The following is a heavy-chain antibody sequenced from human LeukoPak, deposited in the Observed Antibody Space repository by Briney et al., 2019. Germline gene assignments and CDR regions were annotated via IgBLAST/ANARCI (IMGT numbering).Heavy chain of an antibody. V-gene: IGHV1-18*04. CDR2: ISAYNGNT. CDR1: GYTFTGYY. Sequence: GASVKVSCKASGYTFTGYYMHWVRQAPGQGLEWMGWISAYNGNTNYAQKLQGRVTMTTDTSTSTAYMELRSLRSDDTAVYYCARTTTVTSNWFDPWGQGTLVTVSS. J-gene: IGHJ5*02. D-gene: IGHD4-17*01. CDR3: ARTTTVTSNWFDP.